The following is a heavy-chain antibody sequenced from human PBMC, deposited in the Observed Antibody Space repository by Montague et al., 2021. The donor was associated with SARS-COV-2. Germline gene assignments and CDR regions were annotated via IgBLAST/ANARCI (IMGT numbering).Heavy chain of an antibody. CDR2: IYYSGST. D-gene: IGHD5-24*01. J-gene: IGHJ4*02. CDR3: ARGDVEMATIKSGGPFYHFDY. Sequence: SETLSLTCTVPGGSISSYYWSWIRQPPGKGLEWIGYIYYSGSTNYNPSLKSPVTISVDTSKNQFSLKLSSVTAADTAVYYCARGDVEMATIKSGGPFYHFDYWGQGTLVTVSS. CDR1: GGSISSYY. V-gene: IGHV4-59*13.